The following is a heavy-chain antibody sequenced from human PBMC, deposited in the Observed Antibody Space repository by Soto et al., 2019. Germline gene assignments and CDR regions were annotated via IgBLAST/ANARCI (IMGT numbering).Heavy chain of an antibody. CDR2: INAGNGNT. Sequence: ASVKVSCEACGYTFTSYVIHWVRQGPGQRLEWTGWINAGNGNTKYSEKFQGRVTITRDTSASTAYLELSSLRAEDTAVYYCARGVGDYYSGMDVWGHGTTVTVS. CDR3: ARGVGDYYSGMDV. D-gene: IGHD1-26*01. V-gene: IGHV1-3*01. CDR1: GYTFTSYV. J-gene: IGHJ6*02.